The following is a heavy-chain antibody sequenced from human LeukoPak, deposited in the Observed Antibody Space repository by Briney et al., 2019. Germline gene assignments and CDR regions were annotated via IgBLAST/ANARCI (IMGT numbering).Heavy chain of an antibody. D-gene: IGHD3-10*01. V-gene: IGHV1-2*02. Sequence: ASVKVSCKASGYTFTGYYMHWVRQAPGQGLEWMGWINPNSGGTNYAQKFQGRVTMTRDTSISTAYMELSRLRSDDTAVYYCARDKDGSGSYYKGYYYYYYYMDVWGKGTTVTVSS. J-gene: IGHJ6*03. CDR2: INPNSGGT. CDR1: GYTFTGYY. CDR3: ARDKDGSGSYYKGYYYYYYYMDV.